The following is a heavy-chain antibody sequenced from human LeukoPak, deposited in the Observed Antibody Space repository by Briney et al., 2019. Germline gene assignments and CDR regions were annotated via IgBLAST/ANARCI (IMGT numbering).Heavy chain of an antibody. J-gene: IGHJ4*02. D-gene: IGHD4-23*01. CDR2: INPSGGST. CDR3: AREVLGKGSFDY. V-gene: IGHV1-46*01. CDR1: GYTFTSYY. Sequence: ASVKVSCKASGYTFTSYYMYWVRQGPGQGLEWMGIINPSGGSTSYAQKFQGKVTMTRDTSTSTVYMELSSLRFEDTAVYYCAREVLGKGSFDYWGQGTLVTVSS.